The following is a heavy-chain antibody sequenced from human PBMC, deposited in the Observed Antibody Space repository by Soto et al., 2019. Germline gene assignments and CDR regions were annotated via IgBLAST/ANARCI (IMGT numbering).Heavy chain of an antibody. V-gene: IGHV1-18*01. Sequence: GASVKVSCKASGYTFTSYGISWVRQAPGQGLEWMGWISAYNGNTNYAQKLQGRVTMTTDTSTSTAYMELRSLRSDDTAVYYCARDGRTVYNGYDDNWFDPWGQGTLVTVSS. CDR2: ISAYNGNT. D-gene: IGHD5-12*01. CDR3: ARDGRTVYNGYDDNWFDP. J-gene: IGHJ5*02. CDR1: GYTFTSYG.